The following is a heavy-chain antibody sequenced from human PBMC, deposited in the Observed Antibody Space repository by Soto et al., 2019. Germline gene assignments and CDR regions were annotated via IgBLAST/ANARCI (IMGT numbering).Heavy chain of an antibody. D-gene: IGHD3-22*01. Sequence: PSETLSLTCTVSGGSVSSGGCYWTWIRQHPAKGLEWIGYIHNSGSTYYNPSLKSRVTVSLDTSENQFSLKLNSVTAADTAVYYCARDFHYDRSGPHSYYYYGMDVWGQGTTVTVSS. CDR1: GGSVSSGGCY. V-gene: IGHV4-31*03. CDR2: IHNSGST. CDR3: ARDFHYDRSGPHSYYYYGMDV. J-gene: IGHJ6*02.